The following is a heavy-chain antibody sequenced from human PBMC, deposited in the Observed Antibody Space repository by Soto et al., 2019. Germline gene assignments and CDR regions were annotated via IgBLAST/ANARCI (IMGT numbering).Heavy chain of an antibody. J-gene: IGHJ6*03. V-gene: IGHV1-2*04. CDR3: ARATAARGYMDV. CDR2: ISPNSGGT. Sequence: ASVKVSCKASGYTFTGYYMHWVRQAPGQGLEWMGWISPNSGGTNYAQKFQGWVTMTRDTSISTAYMELSRLRSDDTAVYYCARATAARGYMDVWGKGTTVTVSS. D-gene: IGHD6-6*01. CDR1: GYTFTGYY.